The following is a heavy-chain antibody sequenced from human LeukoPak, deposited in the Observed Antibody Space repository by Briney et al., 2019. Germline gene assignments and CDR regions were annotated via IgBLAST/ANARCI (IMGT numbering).Heavy chain of an antibody. V-gene: IGHV4-34*01. D-gene: IGHD3-10*01. Sequence: PPETLSLTCAVYGGSFSGYYWSWIRQPPGKGLEWIGEINHSGSTNYNPSLKSRVTISVDTSKNQFSLKLSSVTAADTAVYYCARAAGLATMVRGPGDYWGQGTLVTVS. CDR1: GGSFSGYY. J-gene: IGHJ4*02. CDR3: ARAAGLATMVRGPGDY. CDR2: INHSGST.